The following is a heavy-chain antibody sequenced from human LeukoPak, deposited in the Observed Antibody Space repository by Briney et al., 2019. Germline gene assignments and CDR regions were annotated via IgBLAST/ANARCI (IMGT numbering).Heavy chain of an antibody. CDR1: GYTFTSYA. D-gene: IGHD3-3*01. Sequence: ASVKVSCKASGYTFTSYAMHWVRQAPGQRPEWMGWINAGNGNTKYSQKFQGRVTITRDTSASTAYMELSSLRSEDTAVYYCARDSAGYYDFWSGYYTSGPNWFDPWGQGTLVTVSS. CDR2: INAGNGNT. V-gene: IGHV1-3*01. J-gene: IGHJ5*02. CDR3: ARDSAGYYDFWSGYYTSGPNWFDP.